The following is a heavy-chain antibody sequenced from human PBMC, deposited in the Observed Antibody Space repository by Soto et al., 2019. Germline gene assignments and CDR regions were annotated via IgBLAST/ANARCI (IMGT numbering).Heavy chain of an antibody. CDR1: SGSITSSNW. J-gene: IGHJ4*02. CDR3: ARNRYGGYDFDY. Sequence: QVQPQESGPGLVKPSGTLSLTCAVSSGSITSSNWWSWVRQPPGKGREWIGEVSHTGNTNYIPSLKSRVTISVDKSRNQFSLRLSSVTAADTAVYYCARNRYGGYDFDYWGQGSLVTVSS. D-gene: IGHD5-12*01. CDR2: VSHTGNT. V-gene: IGHV4-4*02.